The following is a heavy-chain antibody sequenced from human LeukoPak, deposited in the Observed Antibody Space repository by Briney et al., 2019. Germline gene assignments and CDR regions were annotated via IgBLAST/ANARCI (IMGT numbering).Heavy chain of an antibody. J-gene: IGHJ4*02. CDR2: ICYSGST. CDR3: ARLRLGRGVIITFDY. D-gene: IGHD3-10*01. V-gene: IGHV4-59*01. CDR1: GGSISSYD. Sequence: SETLSLTCTVSGGSISSYDSSCIRQPPGKGLEGIGYICYSGSTNYTPSLKSPVTISADTSKNPFTLKLSTLTAADPAGYHCARLRLGRGVIITFDYWGQGTLVTVSS.